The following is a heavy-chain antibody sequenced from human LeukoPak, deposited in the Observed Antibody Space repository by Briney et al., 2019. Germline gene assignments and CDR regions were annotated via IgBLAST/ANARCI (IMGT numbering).Heavy chain of an antibody. J-gene: IGHJ3*02. V-gene: IGHV3-23*01. D-gene: IGHD3-22*01. CDR3: AKGGYYYDSSGYYYPDAFDI. Sequence: PGGSLRLSCAASGFTFSSYAMSWVRQAPGKGLEWVSAISGSGGSTYYADSVKGRFTISRDNSKNTLYLQMNSLRAEDTAVYYCAKGGYYYDSSGYYYPDAFDIWGQGTMVTASS. CDR2: ISGSGGST. CDR1: GFTFSSYA.